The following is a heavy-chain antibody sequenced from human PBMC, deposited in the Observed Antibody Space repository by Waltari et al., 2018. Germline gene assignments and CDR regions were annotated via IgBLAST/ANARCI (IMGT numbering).Heavy chain of an antibody. CDR2: INPSGGST. V-gene: IGHV1-46*01. J-gene: IGHJ5*02. D-gene: IGHD3-22*01. Sequence: QVQLVQSGAEVKKPGASVKVSCKASGYTFTSYYMHWVRQAPGQGLEWMGIINPSGGSTSYAQKFQGRVTMTRDTSTSTVYMELSSLRSEDTAVYYCARGYYDSSDPFPSGNWFDPWGQGTLVTVSS. CDR1: GYTFTSYY. CDR3: ARGYYDSSDPFPSGNWFDP.